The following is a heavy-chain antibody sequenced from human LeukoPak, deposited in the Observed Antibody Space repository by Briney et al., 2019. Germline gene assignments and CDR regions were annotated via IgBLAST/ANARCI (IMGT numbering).Heavy chain of an antibody. CDR2: IYSGGST. D-gene: IGHD6-19*01. CDR1: GFTVSSNY. Sequence: GGSLRLSCAASGFTVSSNYMSWVRQAPGKGLEWVSVIYSGGSTYYADSVKGRFTISRDNSKNTLYLQMNSLRAEDTAVYYCARARYSSVSFDIWGQGTMVTVSS. V-gene: IGHV3-53*01. CDR3: ARARYSSVSFDI. J-gene: IGHJ3*02.